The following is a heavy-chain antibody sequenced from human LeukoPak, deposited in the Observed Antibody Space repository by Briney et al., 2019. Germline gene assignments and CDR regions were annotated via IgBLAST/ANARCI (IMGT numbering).Heavy chain of an antibody. V-gene: IGHV3-49*04. CDR2: IRSKAYGGTT. J-gene: IGHJ4*02. Sequence: GGSLRLSCAASGFTFSSYAMSWVRQAPGKGLEWVGFIRSKAYGGTTEYAASVKGRFTISRDDSKSIAYLQMNSLKTEDTAVYYCTRGPLAVGFDYWGQGTLVTVSS. D-gene: IGHD2-15*01. CDR3: TRGPLAVGFDY. CDR1: GFTFSSYA.